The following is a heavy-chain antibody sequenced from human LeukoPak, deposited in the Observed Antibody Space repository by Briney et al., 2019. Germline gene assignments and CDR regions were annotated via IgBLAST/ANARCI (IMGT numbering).Heavy chain of an antibody. D-gene: IGHD6-13*01. CDR2: ISYDGSNK. V-gene: IGHV3-30-3*01. J-gene: IGHJ3*02. CDR1: GFTFSSYA. Sequence: GGSLRLSCAASGFTFSSYAMHWVRQAPGKGLEWVTVISYDGSNKYYADSVKGRFTISRDNSKNTLHLQMNSLRAEDTAVYYCARTPIAERAFDIWGQGTMVTVSS. CDR3: ARTPIAERAFDI.